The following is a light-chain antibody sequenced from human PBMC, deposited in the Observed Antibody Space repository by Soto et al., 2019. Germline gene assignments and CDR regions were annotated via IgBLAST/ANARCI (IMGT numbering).Light chain of an antibody. J-gene: IGKJ4*01. CDR2: DAS. CDR1: QDISNY. Sequence: DIQMTQSPSSLSGSIGDRVTITCQASQDISNYLNSYQQKPGKAPKLLIYDASNLETGVPSRFSGSGSGTDFTFTISSLQPEDIATYYCQQYDNLPFGGGTKVEIK. CDR3: QQYDNLP. V-gene: IGKV1-33*01.